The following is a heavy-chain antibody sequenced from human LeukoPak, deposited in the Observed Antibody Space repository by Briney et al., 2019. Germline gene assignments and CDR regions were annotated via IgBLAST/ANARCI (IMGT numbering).Heavy chain of an antibody. CDR3: ARDGFVGAADY. V-gene: IGHV3-7*01. D-gene: IGHD6-13*01. Sequence: GGSLRLSCAASEFIFSGYWMNWVRQAPGKGLEWVANIKQDGSEKQYVDSVRGRFTISRDNAKNSLYLQMNSLRVEDTAVFYCARDGFVGAADYWGQGTLVTVSS. CDR1: EFIFSGYW. J-gene: IGHJ4*02. CDR2: IKQDGSEK.